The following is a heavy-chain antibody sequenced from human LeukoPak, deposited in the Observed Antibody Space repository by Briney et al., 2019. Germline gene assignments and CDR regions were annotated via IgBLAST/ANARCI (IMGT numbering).Heavy chain of an antibody. CDR2: IYWDDAK. J-gene: IGHJ3*02. D-gene: IGHD3-16*01. V-gene: IGHV2-5*02. Sequence: SGPTLVKPTQTLTLTCTFSGFSLSTRGVGVGWFRQPPRKALEWLALIYWDDAKRYSPSLKNRLTITQTTSNTHVVLTITNMDPVDTATYYCAHTVTSSLGDAFDIWGQGTMVTVSS. CDR1: GFSLSTRGVG. CDR3: AHTVTSSLGDAFDI.